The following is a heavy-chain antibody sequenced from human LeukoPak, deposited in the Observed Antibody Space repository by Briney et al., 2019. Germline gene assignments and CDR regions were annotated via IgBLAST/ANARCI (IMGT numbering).Heavy chain of an antibody. D-gene: IGHD3-22*01. CDR1: GFTFSSYA. J-gene: IGHJ6*03. CDR3: AKPSYYYDSSGRRKRDYYYYYMDV. Sequence: GGSLRLSCAASGFTFSSYAMSWVRQAPGKGLEWVSAISGSGGSTYYADSVKGRFTISGDNSKNTLYLQMNSLRAEDTAVYYCAKPSYYYDSSGRRKRDYYYYYMDVWGKGTTVTVSS. CDR2: ISGSGGST. V-gene: IGHV3-23*01.